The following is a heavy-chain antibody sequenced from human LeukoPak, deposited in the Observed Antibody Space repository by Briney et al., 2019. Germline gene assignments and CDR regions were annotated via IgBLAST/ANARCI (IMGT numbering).Heavy chain of an antibody. Sequence: SETLSLTCAVYGGSFSGYYWSWIRQPAGKGLVWIGRIYTSGSTNYNPSLKSRVTISVDTSKNQFSLKLSSVTAADTAVYYCARTVVIAAAGFDYWGQGTLVTVSS. V-gene: IGHV4-59*10. CDR2: IYTSGST. D-gene: IGHD6-13*01. CDR3: ARTVVIAAAGFDY. CDR1: GGSFSGYY. J-gene: IGHJ4*02.